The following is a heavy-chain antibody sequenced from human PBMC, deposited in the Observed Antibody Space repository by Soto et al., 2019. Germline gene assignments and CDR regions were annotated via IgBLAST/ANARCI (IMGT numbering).Heavy chain of an antibody. CDR3: EGSWT. V-gene: IGHV3-23*01. Sequence: EVQVLESGGDLVQPGGSLRLSCAASGFTIRNYAMSWVRQAPGKALEWVSGISGSSDRTYYADSVKGRFTISKDTSSNPLYLQMNSLRVEDTAVYHCEGSWTWGQGTMVTGSS. J-gene: IGHJ3*01. CDR1: GFTIRNYA. CDR2: ISGSSDRT. D-gene: IGHD5-12*01.